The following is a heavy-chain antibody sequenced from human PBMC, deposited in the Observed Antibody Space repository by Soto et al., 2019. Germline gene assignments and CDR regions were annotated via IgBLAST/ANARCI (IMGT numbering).Heavy chain of an antibody. CDR2: ISYDGSNK. J-gene: IGHJ4*02. CDR3: ARDDYGGNFDY. V-gene: IGHV3-30*03. D-gene: IGHD4-17*01. CDR1: GFTFSSYG. Sequence: QVQLVESGGGVVQPGRSLRLSCAASGFTFSSYGMHWVRQAPGKGLEWVAVISYDGSNKYYADSVKGRFTISRDNSKNTLYLQMNSLRAEDTAVYYCARDDYGGNFDYWGQGTLVTVSS.